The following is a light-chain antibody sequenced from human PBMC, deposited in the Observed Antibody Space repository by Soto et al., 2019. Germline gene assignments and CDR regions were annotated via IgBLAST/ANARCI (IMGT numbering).Light chain of an antibody. Sequence: DIQMTQSPSSLSASVGERVTITCRASQSISSYLNWYQQKPGKAPKLLIYAASRLQSGVPSRFSGSGSGTDFTLTISSLQPEDFATYYCQQSYSTRWTFGQGTKVEIK. CDR2: AAS. J-gene: IGKJ1*01. CDR1: QSISSY. CDR3: QQSYSTRWT. V-gene: IGKV1-39*01.